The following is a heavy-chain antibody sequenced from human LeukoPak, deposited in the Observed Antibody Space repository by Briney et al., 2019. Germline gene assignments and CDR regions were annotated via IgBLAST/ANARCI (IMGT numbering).Heavy chain of an antibody. CDR1: GGSFSGYY. J-gene: IGHJ4*02. CDR3: ASAITMVRAFDY. CDR2: TNHSGST. D-gene: IGHD3-10*01. Sequence: SETLSLTCAVYGGSFSGYYWSWIRQPPGKGLEWIGETNHSGSTNYNPSLKSRVTISVDTSKNQFSLQLSSVTAADTAVYYCASAITMVRAFDYWGQGTLVTVSS. V-gene: IGHV4-34*01.